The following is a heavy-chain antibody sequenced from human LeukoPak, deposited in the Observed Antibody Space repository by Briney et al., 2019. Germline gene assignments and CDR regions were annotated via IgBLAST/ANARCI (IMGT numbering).Heavy chain of an antibody. D-gene: IGHD3-16*01. CDR1: GFSLTTYG. V-gene: IGHV3-30*02. J-gene: IGHJ5*02. CDR2: MRSDGTSK. Sequence: PGGSLRLSCVASGFSLTTYGMLWVRQAPGKGLQWVAFMRSDGTSKYYGDSVEGRFTISRDNSKSTLYLLMNSLGAEDTGIYYCAKDRPIKGGFDPWGQGTPVTVS. CDR3: AKDRPIKGGFDP.